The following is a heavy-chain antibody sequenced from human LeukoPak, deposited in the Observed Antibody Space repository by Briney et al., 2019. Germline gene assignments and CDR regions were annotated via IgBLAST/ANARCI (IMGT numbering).Heavy chain of an antibody. CDR3: ARVPRLGSGTWSFDL. V-gene: IGHV3-48*02. D-gene: IGHD3-10*01. Sequence: GRSLRLSCAASGITFSDHSMNWVRQAPGKGVEWVSYISTSGTTIYYADPVKGRFTISRDNAKKSLYLQMNSLRDEDTAVYYCARVPRLGSGTWSFDLWGRGTLVTVSS. J-gene: IGHJ2*01. CDR1: GITFSDHS. CDR2: ISTSGTTI.